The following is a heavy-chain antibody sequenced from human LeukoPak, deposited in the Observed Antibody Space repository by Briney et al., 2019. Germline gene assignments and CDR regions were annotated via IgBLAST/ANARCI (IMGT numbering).Heavy chain of an antibody. Sequence: PSETLSLTCTVSGGSISTYYWSWIRQPPGKGLEWIGYIFYSGSTNYNPSLKSRVTISVDTSKNQFSLKLSSVTAEDMAVYYCARGQHSSGWYLDHWFDPWGQGTLVTVSS. D-gene: IGHD6-19*01. CDR1: GGSISTYY. CDR3: ARGQHSSGWYLDHWFDP. CDR2: IFYSGST. V-gene: IGHV4-59*01. J-gene: IGHJ5*02.